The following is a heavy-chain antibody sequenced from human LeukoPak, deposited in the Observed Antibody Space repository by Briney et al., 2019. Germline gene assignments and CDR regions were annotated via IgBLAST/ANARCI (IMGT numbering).Heavy chain of an antibody. CDR2: INHSGST. CDR1: GGSFSGYY. D-gene: IGHD3-16*02. CDR3: ARKGYDYVWGSYPIGAHKYYFDY. V-gene: IGHV4-34*01. Sequence: SETLSLTCAVYGGSFSGYYWSWIRQPPGKGLEWIGEINHSGSTNYNPSLKSRVTISVDTSKNQFSLKLSSATAADTAVYYCARKGYDYVWGSYPIGAHKYYFDYWGQGTLVTVSS. J-gene: IGHJ4*02.